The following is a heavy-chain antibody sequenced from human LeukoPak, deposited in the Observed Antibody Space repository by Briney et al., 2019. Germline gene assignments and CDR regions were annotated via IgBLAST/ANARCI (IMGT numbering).Heavy chain of an antibody. D-gene: IGHD3-22*01. CDR3: AREEEGYDSSGYYSVFDY. CDR2: IYTSGST. V-gene: IGHV4-4*07. CDR1: GGSISSYY. J-gene: IGHJ4*02. Sequence: SETLSLTCTVSGGSISSYYWSWIRQPAGKGLEWIGRIYTSGSTNYNPSLKSRATMSVDTSKNQFSLKLSSVTAADTAVYYCAREEEGYDSSGYYSVFDYWGQGTLVTVSS.